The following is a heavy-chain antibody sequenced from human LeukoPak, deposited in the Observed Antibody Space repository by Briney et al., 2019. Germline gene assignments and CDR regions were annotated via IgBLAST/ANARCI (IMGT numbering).Heavy chain of an antibody. V-gene: IGHV3-30-3*01. D-gene: IGHD4-17*01. Sequence: GGSLRLSCAASGFTFSSYAMHWVRQAPGKGLEWAAVVSYDGSNKYYADSVRGRFTISRDNSKNTLYLQMNSLRAEDMAVYYCTRDPSPYTGYGDLVGYWGQGTLVTVSS. CDR2: VSYDGSNK. CDR3: TRDPSPYTGYGDLVGY. J-gene: IGHJ4*01. CDR1: GFTFSSYA.